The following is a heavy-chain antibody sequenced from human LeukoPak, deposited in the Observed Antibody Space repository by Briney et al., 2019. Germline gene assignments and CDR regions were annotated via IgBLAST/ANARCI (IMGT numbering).Heavy chain of an antibody. CDR1: GFTFSNYS. CDR2: ISGSGFST. Sequence: PGGSLRLSCAASGFTFSNYSMSWVRQAPGKGLEWVSSISGSGFSTYYADSVKGRFTISKDNSKNTLYLQMNSLRAEDTALYYCAKDGPHSTGRSCYPPSYWGQGTLVTVSS. V-gene: IGHV3-23*01. J-gene: IGHJ4*02. D-gene: IGHD2-15*01. CDR3: AKDGPHSTGRSCYPPSY.